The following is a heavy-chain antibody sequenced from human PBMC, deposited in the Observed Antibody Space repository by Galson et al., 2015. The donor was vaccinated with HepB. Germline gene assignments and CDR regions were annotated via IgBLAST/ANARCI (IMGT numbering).Heavy chain of an antibody. Sequence: SVKVSCKASGYTFNSYGISWVRQAPGQGLEWMGWISAYNGNTNYAQKLQGRVTMTTDTSTSTAYMELRSLRSDDTAVYYCARAFSEAYDFWSGYYQNPDYYYYMDVWGKGTTVTVSS. CDR3: ARAFSEAYDFWSGYYQNPDYYYYMDV. CDR2: ISAYNGNT. CDR1: GYTFNSYG. V-gene: IGHV1-18*01. J-gene: IGHJ6*03. D-gene: IGHD3-3*01.